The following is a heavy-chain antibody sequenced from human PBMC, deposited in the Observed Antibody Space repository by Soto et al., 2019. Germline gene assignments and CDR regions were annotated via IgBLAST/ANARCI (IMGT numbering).Heavy chain of an antibody. D-gene: IGHD1-1*01. CDR3: AANWNFGLNF. J-gene: IGHJ4*02. CDR1: GFDFSDFH. Sequence: PGGSLSLSCAGSGFDFSDFHISWVRQAPGKGLEWISYISISLGHTDYADSVKGRFTISRDNAKSSVFLEMSDLRSDDTAVYYCAANWNFGLNFWGQGTLVTVSS. CDR2: ISISLGHT. V-gene: IGHV3-11*03.